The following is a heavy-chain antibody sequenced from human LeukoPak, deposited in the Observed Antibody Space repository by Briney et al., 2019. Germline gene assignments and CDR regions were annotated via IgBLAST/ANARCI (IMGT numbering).Heavy chain of an antibody. J-gene: IGHJ5*02. CDR2: TYYRSKWYN. CDR1: GDSVSRNTAA. V-gene: IGHV6-1*01. Sequence: SQTLSLTCAISGDSVSRNTAAWNWIRHSPSRGLEWLGRTYYRSKWYNDYALSVKSRIIINPDTSKNQFSLQLNSVIPEDTVVYYCAREGPSGRFDPWGQGTLVTVSS. CDR3: AREGPSGRFDP. D-gene: IGHD6-25*01.